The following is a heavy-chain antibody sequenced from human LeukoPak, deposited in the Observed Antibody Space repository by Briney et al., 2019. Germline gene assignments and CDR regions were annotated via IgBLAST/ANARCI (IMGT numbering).Heavy chain of an antibody. V-gene: IGHV4-30-2*01. CDR1: GGSISSGGYS. CDR3: ARGVSVTMIPYFDY. Sequence: SETLSLTCADSGGSISSGGYSWSWIRQPPGKGLEWIGYIYHSGSTYYNPSLKSRVTISVDRSKNQFSLKLSSVTAADTAVYYCARGVSVTMIPYFDYWGQGTLVTVSS. D-gene: IGHD3-22*01. CDR2: IYHSGST. J-gene: IGHJ4*02.